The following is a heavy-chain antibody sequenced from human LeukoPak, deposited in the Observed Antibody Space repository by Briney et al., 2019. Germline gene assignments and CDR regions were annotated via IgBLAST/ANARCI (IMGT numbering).Heavy chain of an antibody. CDR3: ARASYVLQYFDWLSSGGAFDI. CDR2: IYYSGST. CDR1: GGSISSYY. D-gene: IGHD3-9*01. J-gene: IGHJ3*02. V-gene: IGHV4-59*01. Sequence: SETLSLTCTVSGGSISSYYWSWIRQPPGKGLEWIGYIYYSGSTNYNPSLKSRVTISVDTSKNQFSLKLSSVTAADTAVYYCARASYVLQYFDWLSSGGAFDIWGQGTMVTVSS.